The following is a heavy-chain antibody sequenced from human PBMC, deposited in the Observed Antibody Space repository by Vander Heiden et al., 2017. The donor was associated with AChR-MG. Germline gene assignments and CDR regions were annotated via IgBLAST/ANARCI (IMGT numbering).Heavy chain of an antibody. D-gene: IGHD6-13*01. CDR3: ARGGSIAAAGGDY. CDR1: GRSFSGYY. J-gene: IGHJ4*02. CDR2: INHSGST. V-gene: IGHV4-34*01. Sequence: QVQLQPWGAGLLKPSETLSLTCAVYGRSFSGYYWRWLRQPPGKGLEWIGEINHSGSTNYNPSLKSRVTISVDTSKNQFSLKLSSVTAADTAVYYCARGGSIAAAGGDYWGQGTLVTVSS.